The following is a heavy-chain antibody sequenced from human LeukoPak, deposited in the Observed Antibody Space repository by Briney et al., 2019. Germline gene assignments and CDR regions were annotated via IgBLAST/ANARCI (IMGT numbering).Heavy chain of an antibody. CDR1: GFTFSSYS. D-gene: IGHD2-2*01. CDR2: ISSSSSYI. Sequence: GGSLRLSCAASGFTFSSYSMNWVRQAPGKGLEWVSYISSSSSYIYYADSVKGRFTISRDNAKNSLYLQTNSLRAEDTAVYYCARDAAVVPAAAEFDYWGQGTLVTVSS. CDR3: ARDAAVVPAAAEFDY. V-gene: IGHV3-21*05. J-gene: IGHJ4*02.